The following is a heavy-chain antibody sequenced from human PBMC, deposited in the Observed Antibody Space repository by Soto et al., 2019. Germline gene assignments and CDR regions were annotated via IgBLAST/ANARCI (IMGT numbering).Heavy chain of an antibody. V-gene: IGHV3-30*19. Sequence: QVQLVESGGGVVQPGTSLRLSCVGSGFTFRSFVIHWVRQAPGRGLEWVALTSYDGTNKYFGDSVKGRFTISRDNSRNTVDLQMDSLRLEDTSLYYCARWGTTGGLDFWGQGTLVSVS. CDR3: ARWGTTGGLDF. D-gene: IGHD3-16*01. J-gene: IGHJ4*02. CDR2: TSYDGTNK. CDR1: GFTFRSFV.